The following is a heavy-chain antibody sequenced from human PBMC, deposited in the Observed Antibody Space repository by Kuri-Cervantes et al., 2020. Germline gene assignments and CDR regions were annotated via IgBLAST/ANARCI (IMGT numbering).Heavy chain of an antibody. J-gene: IGHJ5*02. CDR3: ARLASGWQGWFDP. D-gene: IGHD2-15*01. CDR2: IYPGDSDT. Sequence: KVSCKGSGYSFTSYWIGWVRQTPGKGLEWMGIIYPGDSDTRYSPSFQGQVTISADKSISTAYLQWSSLKASDTAMYYCARLASGWQGWFDPWGQGTLVTVSS. CDR1: GYSFTSYW. V-gene: IGHV5-51*01.